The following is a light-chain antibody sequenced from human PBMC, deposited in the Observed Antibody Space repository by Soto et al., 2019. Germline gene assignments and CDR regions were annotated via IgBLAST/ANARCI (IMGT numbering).Light chain of an antibody. CDR3: QAWDKSGFV. CDR1: KLGDKY. CDR2: QDA. V-gene: IGLV3-1*01. J-gene: IGLJ1*01. Sequence: SYELTQPPSVSVSPGQTTSITCFGDKLGDKYASWYQQKPGQSPVLVIYQDANRPSGIPERFSGSNSGNTATLTISGTQALDEDDYYCQAWDKSGFVFGTGTKLTVL.